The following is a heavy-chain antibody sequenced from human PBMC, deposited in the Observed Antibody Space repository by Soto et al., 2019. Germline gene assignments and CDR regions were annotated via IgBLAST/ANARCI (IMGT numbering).Heavy chain of an antibody. CDR2: ISYDGSNK. V-gene: IGHV3-30*18. CDR3: AKDSSFYYYDSSGFDAFDI. Sequence: GGSLRLSCAASGFTFSSYGMHWVRQAPGKGLEWVAVISYDGSNKYYADSVKGRFTISRDNSKNTLYLQMNGLRAEDTAVYYCAKDSSFYYYDSSGFDAFDIWGQGTMVTVSS. J-gene: IGHJ3*02. D-gene: IGHD3-22*01. CDR1: GFTFSSYG.